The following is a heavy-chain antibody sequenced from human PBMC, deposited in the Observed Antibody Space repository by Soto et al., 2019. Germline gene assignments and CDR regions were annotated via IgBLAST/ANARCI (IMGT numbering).Heavy chain of an antibody. V-gene: IGHV5-51*01. D-gene: IGHD1-7*01. J-gene: IGHJ6*02. Sequence: RGESLKISCKGSGYNFGNYWIGWVRQMPGKGLEWMGVINPGDSGTTYSPSFQGQVTISADKSISTAYLQWSSLKASDTAVYYCARQHTSNWNSPNYYYYYGMDVWGQGTTVTVSS. CDR1: GYNFGNYW. CDR3: ARQHTSNWNSPNYYYYYGMDV. CDR2: INPGDSGT.